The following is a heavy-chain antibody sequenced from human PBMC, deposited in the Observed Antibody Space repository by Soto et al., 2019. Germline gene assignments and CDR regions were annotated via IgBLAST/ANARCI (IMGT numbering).Heavy chain of an antibody. V-gene: IGHV3-11*01. CDR3: AREVYSSSLPTSYYYYGMDV. CDR1: GFTFSDYN. J-gene: IGHJ6*02. CDR2: ISSSGSTI. D-gene: IGHD6-6*01. Sequence: QVQLVESGGGLVKPGGSLRLSCAASGFTFSDYNMSWIRQAPGKGLEWVSYISSSGSTIYYADSVKGRFTISRDNAKISLYLQMNSLRAEDTAVYYCAREVYSSSLPTSYYYYGMDVWGQGTTGTVSS.